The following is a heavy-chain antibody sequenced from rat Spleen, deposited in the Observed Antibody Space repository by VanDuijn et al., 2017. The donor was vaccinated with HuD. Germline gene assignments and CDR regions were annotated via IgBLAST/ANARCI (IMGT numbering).Heavy chain of an antibody. Sequence: EVQLVESGGGLVQPGRSLKLSCVVSGFTFSDYGMNWIRQAPGKGLEWVVYISSSSGTIYYAGTVKGRFTISRDNAKNTLYLQMSSLRSEDTALYYCARHAREENIFDYWGQGVMVTVSS. V-gene: IGHV5-34*01. D-gene: IGHD1-11*01. CDR2: ISSSSGTI. CDR3: ARHAREENIFDY. J-gene: IGHJ2*01. CDR1: GFTFSDYG.